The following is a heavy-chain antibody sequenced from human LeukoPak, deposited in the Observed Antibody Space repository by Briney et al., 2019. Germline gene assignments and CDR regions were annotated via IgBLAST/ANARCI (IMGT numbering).Heavy chain of an antibody. CDR2: ISYDGSDK. V-gene: IGHV3-30*18. Sequence: GRSLRLSCAASGFTFSSYGMHWARQAPGKGLEWVAVISYDGSDKYYADSVKSRFTISRDNSKNTLYLQMNSLRAEDTAVYYCAKASAKYFDWSGGDYWGQGTLGTVSS. CDR3: AKASAKYFDWSGGDY. J-gene: IGHJ4*02. CDR1: GFTFSSYG. D-gene: IGHD3-9*01.